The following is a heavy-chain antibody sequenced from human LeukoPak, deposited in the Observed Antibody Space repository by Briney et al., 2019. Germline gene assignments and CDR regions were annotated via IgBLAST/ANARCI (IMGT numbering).Heavy chain of an antibody. Sequence: SETLSLTCTVSGGSISSSSYYWGWIRQPPGKGLEWIGEINHSGSTNYNPSLKSRVTISVDTSKNQFSLKLSSVTAADTAVYYCARGRWDVWGKGTTVTVSS. CDR3: ARGRWDV. D-gene: IGHD4-17*01. CDR1: GGSISSSSYY. CDR2: INHSGST. V-gene: IGHV4-39*07. J-gene: IGHJ6*04.